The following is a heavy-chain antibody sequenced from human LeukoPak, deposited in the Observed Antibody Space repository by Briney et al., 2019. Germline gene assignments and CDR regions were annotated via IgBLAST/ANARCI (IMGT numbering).Heavy chain of an antibody. CDR1: GVSIRSSSFY. CDR3: ARGLRWDLTISGTSTFDY. D-gene: IGHD1-26*01. J-gene: IGHJ4*02. V-gene: IGHV4-39*01. CDR2: IYYSGST. Sequence: SETLSLTCTVSGVSIRSSSFYWGWIRQPPGKGLEWIGSIYYSGSTYYGPSLKSRVTMSVDTSKNQFSLRLSSVTAADTAVYYCARGLRWDLTISGTSTFDYWGQGSLVTVSS.